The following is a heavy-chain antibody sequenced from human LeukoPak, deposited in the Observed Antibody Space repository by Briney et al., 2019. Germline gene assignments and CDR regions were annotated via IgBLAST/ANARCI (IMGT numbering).Heavy chain of an antibody. CDR1: GYTFTGYY. CDR2: INPNSGGT. Sequence: GASVKVSCKASGYTFTGYYMHWVRQAPGQGLEWMGWINPNSGGTNYAQKFQGRVTMTRDTSISTAYMELSRLRSDDTAVYYCARDEPRDIYYDSSGYYPSGAFDIWGQGTMVTVSS. J-gene: IGHJ3*02. CDR3: ARDEPRDIYYDSSGYYPSGAFDI. V-gene: IGHV1-2*02. D-gene: IGHD3-22*01.